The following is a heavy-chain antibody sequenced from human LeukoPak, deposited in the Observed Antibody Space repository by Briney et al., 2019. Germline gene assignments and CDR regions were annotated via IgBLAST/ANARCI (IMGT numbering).Heavy chain of an antibody. J-gene: IGHJ5*02. V-gene: IGHV3-23*01. Sequence: PGGSLRLSCAASGFTFSGYAMSWVRQAPGKGLEWVSAVSGSGGSTYYAGSVKGRFTISRDNSKNTLYLQMNSLRAEDMAVYYCAKDLSDYYDSSGYSEGFGPWGQGALVTVSS. CDR1: GFTFSGYA. CDR2: VSGSGGST. CDR3: AKDLSDYYDSSGYSEGFGP. D-gene: IGHD3-22*01.